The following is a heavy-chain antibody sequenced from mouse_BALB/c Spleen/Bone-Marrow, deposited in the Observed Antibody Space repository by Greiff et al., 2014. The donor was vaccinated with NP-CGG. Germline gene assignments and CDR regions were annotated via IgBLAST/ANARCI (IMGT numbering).Heavy chain of an antibody. CDR2: IYPGSGNT. D-gene: IGHD2-10*02. J-gene: IGHJ3*01. CDR1: GYTFTDYY. V-gene: IGHV1-77*01. Sequence: VQLVESGAELARPGASVKLSCKASGYTFTDYYINWVKQRTGQGLEWIGEIYPGSGNTYYNEKFKGKATLTADKSSSTAYMQLSSLTSEESAVYFCARREYGNGGFAYWGPGTLVTVS. CDR3: ARREYGNGGFAY.